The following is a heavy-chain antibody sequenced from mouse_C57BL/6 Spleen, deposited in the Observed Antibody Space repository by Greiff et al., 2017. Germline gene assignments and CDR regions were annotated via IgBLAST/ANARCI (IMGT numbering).Heavy chain of an antibody. CDR3: ARDYGSLAWFAY. CDR2: IDPANGNT. D-gene: IGHD1-1*01. CDR1: GFNIKNTY. V-gene: IGHV14-3*01. Sequence: VHVKQSVAELVRPGASVKLSCTASGFNIKNTYMHWVKQRPEQGLEWIGRIDPANGNTKYAPKFQGKATITADTSSNTAYLQLSSLTSEDTAIYYCARDYGSLAWFAYWGQGTLVTVSA. J-gene: IGHJ3*01.